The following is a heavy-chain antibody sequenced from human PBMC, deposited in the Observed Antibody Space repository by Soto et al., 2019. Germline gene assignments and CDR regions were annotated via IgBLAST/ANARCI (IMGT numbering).Heavy chain of an antibody. CDR2: ISAYNGNT. CDR3: ARANGDIAAAGTVY. J-gene: IGHJ4*02. CDR1: GYTFTSYG. V-gene: IGHV1-18*01. Sequence: ASVKVSCKASGYTFTSYGNSWVRQAPVQGLELMGWISAYNGNTNYAQKLQGRVTMTTDTSTSTAYMELRSLRSDDTAVYYCARANGDIAAAGTVYWGKGTLVTVS. D-gene: IGHD6-13*01.